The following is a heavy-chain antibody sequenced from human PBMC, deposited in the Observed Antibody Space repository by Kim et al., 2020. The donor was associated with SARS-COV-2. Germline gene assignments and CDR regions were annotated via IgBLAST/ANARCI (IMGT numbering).Heavy chain of an antibody. CDR3: ARGDSSGWYLLDY. CDR1: GYTFTGYY. Sequence: ASVKVSCKASGYTFTGYYMHWVRQAPGQGLEWMGWINPNSGGTNYAQKFQGRVTMTRDTSISTAYMELSRLRSDDTAVYYCARGDSSGWYLLDYWGQGTLVTVSS. D-gene: IGHD6-19*01. CDR2: INPNSGGT. V-gene: IGHV1-2*02. J-gene: IGHJ4*02.